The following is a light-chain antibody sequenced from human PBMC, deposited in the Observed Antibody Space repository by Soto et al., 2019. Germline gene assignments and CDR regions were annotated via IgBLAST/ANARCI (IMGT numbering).Light chain of an antibody. CDR3: HHYET. Sequence: EIVMTQSPATLSVSPGDRATLSCRASQSVRRSYLGWYQQKPGQAPRLLMYGASIRAAGVPDRFSGSGSGTEFTLTISRLEPEDFTVYYCHHYETFGQGTKVDIK. V-gene: IGKV3-20*01. J-gene: IGKJ1*01. CDR1: QSVRRSY. CDR2: GAS.